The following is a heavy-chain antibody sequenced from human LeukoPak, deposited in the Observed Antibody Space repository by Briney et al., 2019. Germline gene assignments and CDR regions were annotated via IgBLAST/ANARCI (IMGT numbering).Heavy chain of an antibody. CDR3: ARGYNYANDFDS. V-gene: IGHV3-74*01. Sequence: GGSLRLSCVASGFTFSNYWMHWVRQAPGKGLVWVSRITSNGTATTYADSVKGRFTISRDNAKNTLYLQMNSLRVEDTALYYCARGYNYANDFDSWGQGTLVSVSS. J-gene: IGHJ5*01. CDR1: GFTFSNYW. CDR2: ITSNGTAT. D-gene: IGHD5-24*01.